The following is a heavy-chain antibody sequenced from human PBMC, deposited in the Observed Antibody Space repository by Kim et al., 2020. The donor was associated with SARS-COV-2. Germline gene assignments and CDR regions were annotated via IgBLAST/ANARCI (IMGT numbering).Heavy chain of an antibody. V-gene: IGHV4-59*08. Sequence: PALKGQVTMSVDTSKTQFSLKLSSVTAADTAVYYCARQGIAAAGTYAFDIWGQGTMVTVSS. CDR3: ARQGIAAAGTYAFDI. J-gene: IGHJ3*02. D-gene: IGHD6-13*01.